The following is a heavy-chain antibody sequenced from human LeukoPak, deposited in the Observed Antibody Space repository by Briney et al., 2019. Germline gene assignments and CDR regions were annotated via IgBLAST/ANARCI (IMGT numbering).Heavy chain of an antibody. D-gene: IGHD1-26*01. CDR3: ATWAFYHGVDV. CDR2: IKSDGGKT. CDR1: GFAFQAFE. J-gene: IGHJ6*02. Sequence: GGSLRLSCTASGFAFQAFEMHWVRQVPGKGLEWVSLIKSDGGKTDYADSVRGRFTISRDSGENSLYLQMNSLRSEDSALYYCATWAFYHGVDVWGQGTMVTVSS. V-gene: IGHV3-43*02.